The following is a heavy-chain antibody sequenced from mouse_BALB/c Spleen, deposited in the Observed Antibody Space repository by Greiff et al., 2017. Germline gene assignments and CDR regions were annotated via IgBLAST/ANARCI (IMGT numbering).Heavy chain of an antibody. CDR3: ARSSGGLRSGFAY. CDR2: ISSGSSTI. J-gene: IGHJ3*01. D-gene: IGHD1-1*01. Sequence: EVKLVESGGGLVQPGGSRKLSCAASGFTFSSFGMHWVRQAPEKGLEWVAYISSGSSTIYYADTVKGRFTISRDNPKNTLFLQMTSLRSEDTAMYYCARSSGGLRSGFAYWGQGTLVTVSA. V-gene: IGHV5-17*02. CDR1: GFTFSSFG.